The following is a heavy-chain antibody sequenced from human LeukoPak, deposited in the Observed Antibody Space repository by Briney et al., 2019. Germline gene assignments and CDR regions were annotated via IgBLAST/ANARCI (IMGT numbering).Heavy chain of an antibody. Sequence: GGSLRLSCAASGLTFSSYEMNWVRQAPGKGLEWVSYISRSGSTIYYADSVKGRFTISRDNAKNSLYLQMNSLRAEDTAVYYCERLSDAFDIWGQGTMVTVSS. CDR1: GLTFSSYE. V-gene: IGHV3-48*03. CDR3: ERLSDAFDI. J-gene: IGHJ3*02. CDR2: ISRSGSTI.